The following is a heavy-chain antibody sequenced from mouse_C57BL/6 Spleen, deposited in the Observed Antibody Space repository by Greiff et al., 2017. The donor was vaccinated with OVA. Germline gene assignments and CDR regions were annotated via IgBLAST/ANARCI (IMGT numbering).Heavy chain of an antibody. CDR3: ARFTTVVAMDFDY. D-gene: IGHD1-1*01. Sequence: QVQLQQPGTELVKPGASVKLSCKASGYTFTSYWMHWVKQRPGQGLEWIGRIYPGDGDTNYNGKFKGKATLTADKSSSTAYMQLSSLTSEDSAVYFCARFTTVVAMDFDYWGQGTTLTVSS. CDR1: GYTFTSYW. V-gene: IGHV1-53*01. CDR2: IYPGDGDT. J-gene: IGHJ2*01.